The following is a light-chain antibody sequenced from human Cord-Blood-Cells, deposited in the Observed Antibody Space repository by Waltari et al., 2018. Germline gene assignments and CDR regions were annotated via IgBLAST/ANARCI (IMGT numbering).Light chain of an antibody. CDR2: DAS. CDR1: QGISSY. Sequence: AIRMTQSPSSFSASTGDRGTITCRASQGISSYLAWYQQKPGKAPKLLIYDASTLQIGVPSRFSGSGSGTDFTLTISCLQSEDFATYYCQQYYSYPYTFGQGTKLEIK. J-gene: IGKJ2*01. V-gene: IGKV1-8*01. CDR3: QQYYSYPYT.